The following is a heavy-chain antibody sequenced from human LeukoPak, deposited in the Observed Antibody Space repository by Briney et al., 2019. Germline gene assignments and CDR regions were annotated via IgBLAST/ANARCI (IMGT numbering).Heavy chain of an antibody. CDR2: IQYDGSNK. CDR3: ARGPYTNGHYFDY. Sequence: GGSLRLSCAASGFTFSSYGMHWVRQAPGKGLEWVAFIQYDGSNKYYADSVKGRFTISRDNSKNTLYLQMNSLRVEDTAVYYCARGPYTNGHYFDYWGQGTLATVSS. CDR1: GFTFSSYG. D-gene: IGHD6-19*01. V-gene: IGHV3-30*02. J-gene: IGHJ4*02.